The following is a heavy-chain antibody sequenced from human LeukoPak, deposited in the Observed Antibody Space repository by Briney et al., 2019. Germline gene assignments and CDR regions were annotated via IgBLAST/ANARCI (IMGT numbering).Heavy chain of an antibody. CDR2: INAGNGNT. V-gene: IGHV1-3*01. CDR3: ARDSYPVAGSLGYYYDSSVDY. Sequence: ASVKVSCKASGYTFTNYAMHWVRQAPGQRLEWMGWINAGNGNTKYSQKFQGRVTITRDTSAITSYMDLSSLRSEDTAVYYCARDSYPVAGSLGYYYDSSVDYWGQGTLVTVSS. D-gene: IGHD3-22*01. J-gene: IGHJ4*02. CDR1: GYTFTNYA.